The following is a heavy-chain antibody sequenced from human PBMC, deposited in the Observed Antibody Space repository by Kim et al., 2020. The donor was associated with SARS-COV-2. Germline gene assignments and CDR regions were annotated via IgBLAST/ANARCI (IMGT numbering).Heavy chain of an antibody. CDR3: ARDIIAAAGINWFDP. V-gene: IGHV4-34*01. D-gene: IGHD6-13*01. CDR2: INHSGST. J-gene: IGHJ5*02. CDR1: GGSFSGYY. Sequence: SETLSLTCAVYGGSFSGYYWSWIRQPPGKGLEWIGEINHSGSTNYNPSLKSRVTISVDTSKNQFSLKLSSVTAADTAVYYCARDIIAAAGINWFDPWGQGTLVTVSS.